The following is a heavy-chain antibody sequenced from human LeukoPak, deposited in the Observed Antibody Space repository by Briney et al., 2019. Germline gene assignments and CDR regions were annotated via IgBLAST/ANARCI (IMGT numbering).Heavy chain of an antibody. D-gene: IGHD3-3*01. CDR3: AREHRDYVTSGYYMDY. V-gene: IGHV4-4*07. CDR2: IYSSGNT. Sequence: SETLSLTCTFSGGSISGYFWNWIRQPPGKGLEWIGRIYSSGNTDYNPSLRSRVTMSLDTSKNQFSLKLTSVTAADTAVYYCAREHRDYVTSGYYMDYWGQGTLVTVSS. J-gene: IGHJ4*02. CDR1: GGSISGYF.